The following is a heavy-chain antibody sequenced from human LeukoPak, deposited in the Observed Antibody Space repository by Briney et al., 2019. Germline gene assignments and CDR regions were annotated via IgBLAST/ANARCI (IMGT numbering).Heavy chain of an antibody. Sequence: SETLSLTCTVSGGSIRSYSWSWIRQPPGQGLEWIGYFHNSTTTSYNPSLTGRVIISVDTAMDQISLKLNSVTAADTAVYYCARGHLGLSPWGQGTLVTVSS. V-gene: IGHV4-59*01. CDR1: GGSIRSYS. D-gene: IGHD3-10*01. CDR2: FHNSTTT. CDR3: ARGHLGLSP. J-gene: IGHJ5*02.